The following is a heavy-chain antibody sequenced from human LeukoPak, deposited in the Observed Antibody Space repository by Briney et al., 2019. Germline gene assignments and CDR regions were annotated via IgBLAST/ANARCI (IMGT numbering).Heavy chain of an antibody. Sequence: GGSLRLSCAASGFTFSSYSMNWVRQAPGKGLEWVSRINSDGSSTSYADSVKGRFTISRDNAKNSLYLQVNSLRAEDTAVYYCARDPYSGSYGNYYYYFMDVWGKGTTVTISS. CDR2: INSDGSST. V-gene: IGHV3-74*01. CDR1: GFTFSSYS. D-gene: IGHD1-26*01. J-gene: IGHJ6*03. CDR3: ARDPYSGSYGNYYYYFMDV.